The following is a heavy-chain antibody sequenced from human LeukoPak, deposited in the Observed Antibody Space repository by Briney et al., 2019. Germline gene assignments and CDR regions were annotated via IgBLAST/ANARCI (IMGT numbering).Heavy chain of an antibody. CDR1: GFTFSRYA. J-gene: IGHJ4*02. Sequence: GGSLRLSCAASGFTFSRYAMRWVRQAPGKGLEWVSGISGSGGSTYYADSVKGRFTISRDNSKNTLYLQMNSLRAEDTAVYYCAKDRVVVTAVDYFDYWGQGTLVTVSS. CDR3: AKDRVVVTAVDYFDY. D-gene: IGHD2-21*02. V-gene: IGHV3-23*01. CDR2: ISGSGGST.